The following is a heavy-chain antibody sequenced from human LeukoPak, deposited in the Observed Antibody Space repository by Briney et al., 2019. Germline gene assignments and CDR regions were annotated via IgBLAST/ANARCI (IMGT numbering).Heavy chain of an antibody. Sequence: GGSLRLSCEASGFIFRNAWMNWVRQAPGKGLEWVGRIRSRADGGTTDYAAAVQGRFTISRDDSESTLYLQMNSLRTEDTAVYYCNSEHHGWNSEWHFDYWGQGRLVTVSS. CDR1: GFIFRNAW. CDR3: NSEHHGWNSEWHFDY. CDR2: IRSRADGGTT. J-gene: IGHJ4*02. D-gene: IGHD1-1*01. V-gene: IGHV3-15*01.